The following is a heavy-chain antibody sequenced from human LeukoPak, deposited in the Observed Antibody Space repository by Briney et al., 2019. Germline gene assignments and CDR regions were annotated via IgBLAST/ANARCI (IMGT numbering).Heavy chain of an antibody. Sequence: GGSLRLFCAASGFTFSSYAMSWVRQAPGKGLEWISTISGSGGSTYYVDSVKGRFTISRDNSKNTLYLQMNSLRAEDTAVYYCARDRTGQRLISRKEYYYMDVWGKGTTVTISS. CDR2: ISGSGGST. D-gene: IGHD6-25*01. V-gene: IGHV3-23*01. J-gene: IGHJ6*03. CDR3: ARDRTGQRLISRKEYYYMDV. CDR1: GFTFSSYA.